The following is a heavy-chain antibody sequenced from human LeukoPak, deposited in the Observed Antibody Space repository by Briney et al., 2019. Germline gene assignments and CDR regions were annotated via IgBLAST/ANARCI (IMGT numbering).Heavy chain of an antibody. CDR3: ARDYYDSSGYYYNYYYMDV. D-gene: IGHD3-22*01. CDR1: DASISSYY. V-gene: IGHV4-4*07. Sequence: SETLSLTCTVSDASISSYYWSWIRQPAGKGLEWIGRIYTSGSTNYNPSLKSRVTISVDTSKNQFSLKLSSVTAADTAVYYCARDYYDSSGYYYNYYYMDVWGKGTTVTVSS. J-gene: IGHJ6*03. CDR2: IYTSGST.